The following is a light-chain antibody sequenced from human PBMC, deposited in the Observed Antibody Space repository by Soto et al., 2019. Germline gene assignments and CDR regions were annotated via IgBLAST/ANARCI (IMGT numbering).Light chain of an antibody. CDR3: QQCYISPYT. CDR2: AAS. Sequence: DIQMTQSPSSLSASVGDRVTITCRASESIANYLNWYQQKPGKAPNLLIYAASTLQTWVPSRFSGSGSGTYFTLTIISLQTEDFATYFCQQCYISPYTFGQGTKLDI. CDR1: ESIANY. V-gene: IGKV1-39*01. J-gene: IGKJ2*01.